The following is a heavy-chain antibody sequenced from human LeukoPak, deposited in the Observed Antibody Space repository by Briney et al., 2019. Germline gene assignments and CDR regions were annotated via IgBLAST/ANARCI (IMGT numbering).Heavy chain of an antibody. Sequence: GGSLRLSCAASGFTFSSYNMNWVRQAPGKGLEWVSSISSSNYINYADSVKGRFTISRDNAKNSLYLQMNSLRAEDTAVYYCARLQYDRSSPRDYWGQGTLVTVSS. CDR1: GFTFSSYN. J-gene: IGHJ4*02. V-gene: IGHV3-21*01. D-gene: IGHD6-6*01. CDR2: ISSSNYI. CDR3: ARLQYDRSSPRDY.